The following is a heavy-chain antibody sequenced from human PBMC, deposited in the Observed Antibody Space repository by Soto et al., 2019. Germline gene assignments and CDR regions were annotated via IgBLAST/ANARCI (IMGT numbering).Heavy chain of an antibody. V-gene: IGHV3-23*01. CDR1: GFTFSSYA. Sequence: EVQLLESGGGLVQPGGSLRLSCAASGFTFSSYAMSWVRQAPGKGLEWVSAISGSGGSTYYADSVKGRFTISRDNSKNTLYLQMNSRRAADTAVYYCAKRPDIAAAGSYYFDYWGQGTLVTVSS. CDR2: ISGSGGST. D-gene: IGHD6-13*01. J-gene: IGHJ4*02. CDR3: AKRPDIAAAGSYYFDY.